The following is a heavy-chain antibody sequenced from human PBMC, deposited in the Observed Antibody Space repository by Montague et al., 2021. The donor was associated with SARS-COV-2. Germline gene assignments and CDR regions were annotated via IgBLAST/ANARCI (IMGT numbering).Heavy chain of an antibody. CDR3: ARGGGSGYRYYFDY. Sequence: SETLSLTYTVSGGSISSYYWNWIRQPPGKGLEWIGYIYYSGRTNYNPSLKSRVTISVDTSKNQFSLKLSSVTAADTAVYYCARGGGSGYRYYFDYWGQGSLVTVSS. CDR2: IYYSGRT. J-gene: IGHJ4*02. V-gene: IGHV4-59*01. D-gene: IGHD3-22*01. CDR1: GGSISSYY.